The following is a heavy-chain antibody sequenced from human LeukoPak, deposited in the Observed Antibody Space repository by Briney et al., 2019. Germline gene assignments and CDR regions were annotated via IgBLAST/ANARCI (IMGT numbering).Heavy chain of an antibody. J-gene: IGHJ3*02. Sequence: SETLSLTCTVSGGSISSYYWSWIRQPAGKGLEWIGEINHSGSTNYNPSLKSRVTMSVDTSKNQFSLKLSSVTAADTAVYYCARSNYVWGSYRPRQSDAFDIWGQGTMVTVSS. CDR2: INHSGST. D-gene: IGHD3-16*02. CDR1: GGSISSYY. V-gene: IGHV4-34*01. CDR3: ARSNYVWGSYRPRQSDAFDI.